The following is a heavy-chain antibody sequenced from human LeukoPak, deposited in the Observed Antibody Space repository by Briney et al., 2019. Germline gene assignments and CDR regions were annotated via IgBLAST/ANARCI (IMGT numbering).Heavy chain of an antibody. CDR1: GLAFRNYA. Sequence: GGSLRLSCVASGLAFRNYAMTWVRQAPGKGLEWVSVIRGSGGDIRYADSVKGRFTISRDNSVNTLYLQMNSLRAEDTAVYYCGKDPNGDYIGAFDFWGQGTLVTVSS. CDR2: IRGSGGDI. V-gene: IGHV3-23*01. D-gene: IGHD4-17*01. J-gene: IGHJ4*02. CDR3: GKDPNGDYIGAFDF.